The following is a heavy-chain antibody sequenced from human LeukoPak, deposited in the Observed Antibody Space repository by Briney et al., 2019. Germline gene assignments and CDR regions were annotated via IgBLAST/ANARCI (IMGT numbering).Heavy chain of an antibody. CDR2: ISAYNGNT. Sequence: ASVKVSCKASGYTFTSYGISWVRQAPGQGLEWMGWISAYNGNTNYAQKLQGRVTMTTDTSTSTAYMELRSLRSDDTAVYYCARSLTGPIDDSSGPYYFDYWGQGTLVTVSS. CDR1: GYTFTSYG. CDR3: ARSLTGPIDDSSGPYYFDY. D-gene: IGHD3-22*01. J-gene: IGHJ4*02. V-gene: IGHV1-18*01.